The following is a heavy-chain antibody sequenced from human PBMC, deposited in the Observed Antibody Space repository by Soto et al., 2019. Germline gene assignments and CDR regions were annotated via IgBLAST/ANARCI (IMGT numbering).Heavy chain of an antibody. CDR3: ARDSGYDYEEVFDY. CDR2: ISSSSSPI. Sequence: PGGSLRLSCAASGFTFSSYSMNWVRQAPGKGLEWVSYISSSSSPIYYADSVKGRFTISRDNAKNSLYLQMNSLRDEDTAVYYCARDSGYDYEEVFDYWGQGTLVTVSS. V-gene: IGHV3-48*02. J-gene: IGHJ4*02. D-gene: IGHD5-12*01. CDR1: GFTFSSYS.